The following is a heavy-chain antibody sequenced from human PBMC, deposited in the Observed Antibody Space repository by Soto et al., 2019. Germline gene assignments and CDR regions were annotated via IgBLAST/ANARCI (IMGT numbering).Heavy chain of an antibody. CDR2: INLRGGTT. V-gene: IGHV1-46*02. CDR3: ARGPDDSDDPRWDH. D-gene: IGHD4-17*01. J-gene: IGHJ4*02. Sequence: QVQLVQSGPEVRKPGASVRLSCATSGYNFNPYYIHWVRQAPGQWLEWMGIINLRGGTTEYAHKFRGRVNVTFDTSTRPAYMELSILRSEDTAVYFCARGPDDSDDPRWDHWGQGTLITVSS. CDR1: GYNFNPYY.